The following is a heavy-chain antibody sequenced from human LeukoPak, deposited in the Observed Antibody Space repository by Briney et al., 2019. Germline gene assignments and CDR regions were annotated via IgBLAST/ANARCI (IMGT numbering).Heavy chain of an antibody. V-gene: IGHV5-51*01. CDR3: ARLGLETYGNSGYYYLDY. D-gene: IGHD3-22*01. CDR2: IYPGDSDT. Sequence: GESLKISCKASGYSFTNFWIGWGRQMPGKGLEWMGTIYPGDSDTRYRPSFQGQVTISADKSINTAYLQWSSLKASDTAMYYCARLGLETYGNSGYYYLDYWGQGALVTVSS. J-gene: IGHJ4*02. CDR1: GYSFTNFW.